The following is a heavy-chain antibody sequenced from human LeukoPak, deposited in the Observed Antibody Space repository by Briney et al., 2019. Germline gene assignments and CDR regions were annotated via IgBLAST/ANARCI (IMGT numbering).Heavy chain of an antibody. CDR2: ISSSGSTI. D-gene: IGHD3-10*01. J-gene: IGHJ4*02. CDR3: ARVFWRLWFGEPPLYYFDY. Sequence: GGSLRLSCAASGFTFSDYYMSWIRQAPGKGLEWVSCISSSGSTIYYADSVKGRFTISRDNAKNSLYLQMNSLRAEDTAVYYCARVFWRLWFGEPPLYYFDYWGQGTLVTVSS. V-gene: IGHV3-11*01. CDR1: GFTFSDYY.